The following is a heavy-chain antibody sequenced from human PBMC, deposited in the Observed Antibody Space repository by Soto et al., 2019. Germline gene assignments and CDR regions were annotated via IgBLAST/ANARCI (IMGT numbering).Heavy chain of an antibody. V-gene: IGHV5-51*07. Sequence: PGASLTISYKGSGYSFTSYWIGWVHQKAGKGLEWMGIIYPGDSDTRYSPSFQGQVTISADKSISTAYLQWSSLKASDTAMYYCARHSTRAGRSFYYHHGMDIWAQGTTVTVSS. CDR3: ARHSTRAGRSFYYHHGMDI. CDR1: GYSFTSYW. CDR2: IYPGDSDT. J-gene: IGHJ6*02. D-gene: IGHD3-16*02.